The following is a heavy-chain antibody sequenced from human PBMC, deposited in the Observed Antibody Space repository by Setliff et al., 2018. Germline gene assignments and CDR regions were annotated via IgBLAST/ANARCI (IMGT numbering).Heavy chain of an antibody. CDR1: GYTLINYG. V-gene: IGHV1-18*01. D-gene: IGHD6-13*01. Sequence: ASVKVSCKASGYTLINYGISWVRQAPGQGLDWLGWISPYNGHTNYAQNLQGRVTMTTDTSTNTAYMEMRGLKSDDTAVYYCARGGVAAAGRKGVFEYWGQGTLVTVSS. J-gene: IGHJ4*02. CDR2: ISPYNGHT. CDR3: ARGGVAAAGRKGVFEY.